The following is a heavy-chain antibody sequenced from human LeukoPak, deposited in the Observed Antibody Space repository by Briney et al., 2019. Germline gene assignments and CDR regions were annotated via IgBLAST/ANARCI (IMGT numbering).Heavy chain of an antibody. CDR3: AAQGVFSHGGY. J-gene: IGHJ4*02. CDR1: GFTVSNNY. CDR2: IYGGGST. V-gene: IGHV3-53*01. Sequence: GGSLRPSCAASGFTVSNNYMSWVRQAPGKGLEWVSVIYGGGSTYYTDSVKGRFTISRDTSKNTLYLQMNSLRAEDTAVYYCAAQGVFSHGGYWGQGTLVTVSS. D-gene: IGHD3-16*01.